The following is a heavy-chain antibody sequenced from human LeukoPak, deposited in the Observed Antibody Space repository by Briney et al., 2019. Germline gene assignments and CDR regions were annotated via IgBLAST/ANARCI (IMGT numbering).Heavy chain of an antibody. V-gene: IGHV4-59*01. CDR3: ARSLGELSLYSFGY. Sequence: SETLSLTCSVSGGPISSYYWSWIRQPPGKGLEWIGYIYYSGSTNYNPSLKSRVNISVDTSKNQFYLKLSSVTAADTAVYYCARSLGELSLYSFGYWGQGTLVTVSS. D-gene: IGHD3-16*02. CDR1: GGPISSYY. J-gene: IGHJ4*02. CDR2: IYYSGST.